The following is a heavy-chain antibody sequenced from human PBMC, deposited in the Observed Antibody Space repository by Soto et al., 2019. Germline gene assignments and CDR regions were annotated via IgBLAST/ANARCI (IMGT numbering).Heavy chain of an antibody. Sequence: QVQLVESGGGLVKPGGSLRLSCAASGFTFSDYYMSWIRQAPGKGLEWVSYISSSSSYTNYADSVKGRFTISRDNAKNSLYLQMNSLRAEETVVYYCARAVGATSPDYWGQGTLVTVSS. CDR2: ISSSSSYT. J-gene: IGHJ4*02. CDR1: GFTFSDYY. V-gene: IGHV3-11*05. CDR3: ARAVGATSPDY. D-gene: IGHD1-26*01.